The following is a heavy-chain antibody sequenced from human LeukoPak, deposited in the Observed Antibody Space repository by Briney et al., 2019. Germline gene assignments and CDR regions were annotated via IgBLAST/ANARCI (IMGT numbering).Heavy chain of an antibody. CDR3: ARLLVGATRVRFDY. Sequence: PSETLSLTCTVSGGSISSSSYYWGWIRQPPGKGLEWIGSIYCSGSTYYNPSLKSRVTISVDTSKNQFSLKLSSVTAADTAVYYCARLLVGATRVRFDYWGQGTLVTVSS. J-gene: IGHJ4*02. D-gene: IGHD1-26*01. V-gene: IGHV4-39*01. CDR1: GGSISSSSYY. CDR2: IYCSGST.